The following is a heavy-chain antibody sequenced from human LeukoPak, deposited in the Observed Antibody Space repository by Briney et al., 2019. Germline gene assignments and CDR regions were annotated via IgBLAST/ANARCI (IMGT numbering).Heavy chain of an antibody. Sequence: PSETLSLTCTVSGDSISSSSYYWGWIRQPPGKGLEWIGSIYYSGSTYHNPSLKSRVTISVDTSKNQFSLNLSSVTAAGTAVYYCARRGRGYYMDVWGKGTTVTVSS. CDR3: ARRGRGYYMDV. CDR1: GDSISSSSYY. D-gene: IGHD3-10*01. CDR2: IYYSGST. J-gene: IGHJ6*03. V-gene: IGHV4-39*01.